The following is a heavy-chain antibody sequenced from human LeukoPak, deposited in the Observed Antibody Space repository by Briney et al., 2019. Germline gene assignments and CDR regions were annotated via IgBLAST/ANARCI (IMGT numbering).Heavy chain of an antibody. CDR1: GGTFSSYA. CDR2: IIPIFGTA. Sequence: SVKVSCXASGGTFSSYAISWVRQAPGQGLEWMGGIIPIFGTANYAQKFQGRVTITTDESTSTAYMELSSLRSEDTAVYYCARGYCSGGSCYSETINQNWFDPWGQGTLVTVSS. CDR3: ARGYCSGGSCYSETINQNWFDP. D-gene: IGHD2-15*01. V-gene: IGHV1-69*05. J-gene: IGHJ5*02.